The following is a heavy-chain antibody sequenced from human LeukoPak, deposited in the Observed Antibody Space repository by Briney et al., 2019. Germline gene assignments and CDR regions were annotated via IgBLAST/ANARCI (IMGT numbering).Heavy chain of an antibody. J-gene: IGHJ4*02. CDR3: ARSAAAAFDY. CDR1: GFSFSDYS. CDR2: IKQDGSEK. Sequence: GGSLRLSCAASGFSFSDYSMTWVRQAPGKGLEWVANIKQDGSEKYYVDSVKGRFTISRDNAKNSLYLQMNSLRAEDTAVYYCARSAAAAFDYWGQGTLVTVSS. V-gene: IGHV3-7*01. D-gene: IGHD6-13*01.